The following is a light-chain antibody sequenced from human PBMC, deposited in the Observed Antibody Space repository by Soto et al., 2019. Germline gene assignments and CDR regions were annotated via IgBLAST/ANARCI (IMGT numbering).Light chain of an antibody. J-gene: IGLJ1*01. CDR2: NND. CDR3: ASWDVSLNGLYV. CDR1: SSNIGSGS. Sequence: QSVLTQPPSASGTPGQRVTISCSGTSSNIGSGSVNWYQQLPGTAPKLLIYNNDQWPSGVPDRFSGSKSGTSASLDISGLQSEDEADYYCASWDVSLNGLYVFXPGTKVTVL. V-gene: IGLV1-44*01.